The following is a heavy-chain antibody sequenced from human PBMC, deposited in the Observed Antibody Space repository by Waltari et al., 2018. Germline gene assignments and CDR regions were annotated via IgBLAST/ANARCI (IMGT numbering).Heavy chain of an antibody. J-gene: IGHJ4*02. CDR2: IKSKTDGGTT. Sequence: EVQLVESGGDLVRPGGSLRLSCAASGFSFSTAWMRWVRQAPGKGLEWVGRIKSKTDGGTTDYAAPVKGRFTISRDDSENTLYLQMNSLKTEDTAVYYCTTLFGDFWSGYFFDYWGQGTLVTVSS. V-gene: IGHV3-15*01. CDR3: TTLFGDFWSGYFFDY. D-gene: IGHD3-3*01. CDR1: GFSFSTAW.